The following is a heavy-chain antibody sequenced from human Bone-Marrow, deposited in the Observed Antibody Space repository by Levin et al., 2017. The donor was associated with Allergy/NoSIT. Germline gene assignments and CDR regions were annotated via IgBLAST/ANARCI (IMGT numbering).Heavy chain of an antibody. CDR3: ARWGPLDASGSSYLDA. CDR2: LSHDFGYRT. D-gene: IGHD3-10*01. V-gene: IGHV3-23*01. CDR1: GVG. Sequence: PGGSLRLSCAVSGVGMSWVRQPPGKGLEWVSALSHDFGYRTYYADSVAGRVTISSASSKHTMYLQMNSMRVGDKDVYYCARWGPLDASGSSYLDAWGQGTLVTVSS. J-gene: IGHJ4*02.